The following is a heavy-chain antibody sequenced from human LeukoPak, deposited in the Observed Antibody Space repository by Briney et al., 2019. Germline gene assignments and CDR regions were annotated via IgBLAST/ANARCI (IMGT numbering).Heavy chain of an antibody. Sequence: KPSETLSLTCTVSGDSMNSYYWTWIRQPPGKGLEWIGYIYGSGSTNYNPSLKSRVTISIDTSKNQFSLRLSSVTAADTAVYYCARGRYNWNYWGQGTLVTVSS. D-gene: IGHD1-20*01. V-gene: IGHV4-59*01. J-gene: IGHJ4*02. CDR2: IYGSGST. CDR3: ARGRYNWNY. CDR1: GDSMNSYY.